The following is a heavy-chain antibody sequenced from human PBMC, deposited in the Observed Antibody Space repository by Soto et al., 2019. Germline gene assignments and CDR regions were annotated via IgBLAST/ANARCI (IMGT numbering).Heavy chain of an antibody. CDR2: ISGGHADT. V-gene: IGHV3-23*01. CDR1: GFTFINYA. CDR3: AKDWSGSTSPCKDV. Sequence: GGSLRLSCAASGFTFINYAMTWVRQAPGKGLEWVSSISGGHADTYYADSVKGRFTIYRDNSKNTIYLQMDSLRAEDSAVYYWAKDWSGSTSPCKDVWGQGTTVTVSS. D-gene: IGHD3-3*01. J-gene: IGHJ6*02.